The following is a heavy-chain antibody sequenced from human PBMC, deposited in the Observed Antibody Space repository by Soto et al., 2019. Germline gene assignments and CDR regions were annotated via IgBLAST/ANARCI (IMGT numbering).Heavy chain of an antibody. D-gene: IGHD1-26*01. CDR1: GASVSSETHF. CDR2: VYRSGTT. J-gene: IGHJ4*02. V-gene: IGHV4-61*01. Sequence: TSETLSLTCRVSGASVSSETHFWTWIRQPPGKGLEWIGYVYRSGTTNSNPALKSRVTVSVDKSKNQFSLRLNSVTAADTAVYYCAREDMSGTYYFDYWGPGTQVTVSS. CDR3: AREDMSGTYYFDY.